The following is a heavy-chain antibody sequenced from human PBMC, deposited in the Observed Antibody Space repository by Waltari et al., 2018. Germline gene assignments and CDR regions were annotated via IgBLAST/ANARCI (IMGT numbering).Heavy chain of an antibody. CDR2: INAGNVNT. Sequence: QVQLVQSGAEVKKPGASVKVSCKASGYTFTSYAMHWVRQAPGQRLEWMVWINAGNVNTKYSQEVQGRVTITRDTSASTAYMELSSLRSEDMAVYYCARASGGSYNYYYMDVWGKGTTVTVSS. CDR3: ARASGGSYNYYYMDV. D-gene: IGHD1-26*01. J-gene: IGHJ6*03. CDR1: GYTFTSYA. V-gene: IGHV1-3*03.